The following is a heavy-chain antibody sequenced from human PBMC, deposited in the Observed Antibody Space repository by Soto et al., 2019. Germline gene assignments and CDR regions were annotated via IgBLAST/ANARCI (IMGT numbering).Heavy chain of an antibody. CDR3: ARDARDDFWSGYYGY. J-gene: IGHJ4*01. D-gene: IGHD3-3*01. CDR1: GFTFSSYS. V-gene: IGHV3-21*01. CDR2: ISSSSSYI. Sequence: VGSLRLSCAASGFTFSSYSMNWVRQAPGKGLEWVSSISSSSSYIYYADSVKGRFTISRDNAKNSLYLQMNSLRAEDTAVYYCARDARDDFWSGYYGYWGHGTLVTVSS.